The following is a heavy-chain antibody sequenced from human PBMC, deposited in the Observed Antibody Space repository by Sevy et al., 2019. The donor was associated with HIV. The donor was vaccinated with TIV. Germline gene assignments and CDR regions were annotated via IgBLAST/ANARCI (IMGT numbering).Heavy chain of an antibody. CDR3: ARHAAFYYGSGSYLYYFDY. Sequence: SETLSLTCAVSGYSISNGFYWGWVRQSPGLGLEWIGSIYHNENTYYNPSLKSRVSISVDTSNHQFSLRLSSVTAADTAVYYCARHAAFYYGSGSYLYYFDYWGQRTLVTVSS. J-gene: IGHJ4*02. CDR1: GYSISNGFY. D-gene: IGHD3-10*01. V-gene: IGHV4-38-2*01. CDR2: IYHNENT.